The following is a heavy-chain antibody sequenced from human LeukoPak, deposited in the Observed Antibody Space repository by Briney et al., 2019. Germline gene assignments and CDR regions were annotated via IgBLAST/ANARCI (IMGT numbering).Heavy chain of an antibody. CDR3: AREWEQLVVRNWYDP. Sequence: PSETLSLTCTVSGGSISSSSYYWGWIRQPPGKGLEWIGSIYYSGSTYYNPSLKSRVTISVDTSKNQFSLKLSSVTAADTAVYYCAREWEQLVVRNWYDPWGQGTLVTVSS. J-gene: IGHJ5*02. CDR2: IYYSGST. V-gene: IGHV4-39*07. CDR1: GGSISSSSYY. D-gene: IGHD6-6*01.